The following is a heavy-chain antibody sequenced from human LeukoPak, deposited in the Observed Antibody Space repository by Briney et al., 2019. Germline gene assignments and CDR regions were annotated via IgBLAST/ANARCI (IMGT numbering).Heavy chain of an antibody. Sequence: SETLSLTCTVSGGSISSYYWSWIRQPPGKGLEWIGYIYYSGSTNYNPSLKSRVTISVDTSKNQFSLKLSSVTAADTAVYYCARSSGRGCYYGMDVWGQGTTVTVSS. V-gene: IGHV4-59*01. CDR2: IYYSGST. J-gene: IGHJ6*02. CDR3: ARSSGRGCYYGMDV. CDR1: GGSISSYY. D-gene: IGHD3-10*01.